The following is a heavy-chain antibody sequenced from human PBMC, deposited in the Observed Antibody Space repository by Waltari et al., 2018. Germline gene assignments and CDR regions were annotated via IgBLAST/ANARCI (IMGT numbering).Heavy chain of an antibody. V-gene: IGHV3-23*03. J-gene: IGHJ6*03. CDR2: ITGDGSRI. CDR1: GVSFSTYV. Sequence: EVQLLESGGGLVQPGGSLRLSCAAPGVSFSTYVISWVRQAPGKGLGWVSLITGDGSRIQYADSVKGRFTISRDNSKNTLYLQMNSLRVEDMAVYYCAKEGYFYMDVWGNGTTVTVSS. CDR3: AKEGYFYMDV.